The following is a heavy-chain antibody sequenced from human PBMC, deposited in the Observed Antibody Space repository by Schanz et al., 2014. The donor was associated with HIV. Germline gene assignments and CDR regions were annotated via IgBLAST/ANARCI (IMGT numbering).Heavy chain of an antibody. V-gene: IGHV1-69*13. CDR3: ARDDVLDSLAS. CDR1: GDGFTTRT. J-gene: IGHJ5*02. D-gene: IGHD2-21*01. Sequence: QVQLQQSGAEVKKPGSSVKVSCTASGDGFTTRTISWLRQAPGHALEWMGGIIPIFGAAKNAPKFQGRVTITADESTSTAYMELPGLNPEDTAIYYCARDDVLDSLASWGQGTLVTVSS. CDR2: IIPIFGAA.